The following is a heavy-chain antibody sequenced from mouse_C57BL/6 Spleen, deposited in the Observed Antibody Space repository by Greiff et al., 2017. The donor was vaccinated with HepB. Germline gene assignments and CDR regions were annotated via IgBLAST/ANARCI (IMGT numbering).Heavy chain of an antibody. CDR2: INPNNGGT. CDR3: ARAAPRGNYFDY. CDR1: GYTFTDYN. J-gene: IGHJ2*01. Sequence: EVKLVESGPELVKPGASVKIPCKASGYTFTDYNMDWVKQSHGKSLEWIGDINPNNGGTIYNQKFKGKATLTVDKSSSTAYMELRSLTSEDTAVYYCARAAPRGNYFDYWGQGTTLTVSS. D-gene: IGHD2-10*02. V-gene: IGHV1-18*01.